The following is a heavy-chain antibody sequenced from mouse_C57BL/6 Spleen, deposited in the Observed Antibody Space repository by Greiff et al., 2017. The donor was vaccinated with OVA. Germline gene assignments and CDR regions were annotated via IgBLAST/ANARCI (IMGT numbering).Heavy chain of an antibody. CDR1: GYTFTSYW. V-gene: IGHV1-69*01. J-gene: IGHJ4*01. CDR3: TRGPGRVYAMDY. CDR2: IDPSDSYT. Sequence: VQLQQPGAELVMPGASVKLSCKASGYTFTSYWLHWVKQMPGQGLEWIGEIDPSDSYTNYNQKFKGKSTLTVDKSSSTAYMQLSSLTSEDSAVYYCTRGPGRVYAMDYWGQGTSVTVSS. D-gene: IGHD4-1*01.